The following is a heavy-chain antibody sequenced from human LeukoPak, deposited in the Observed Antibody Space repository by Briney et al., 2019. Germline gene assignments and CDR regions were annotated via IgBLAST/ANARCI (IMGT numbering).Heavy chain of an antibody. CDR1: GFTFNNHA. D-gene: IGHD1-26*01. V-gene: IGHV3-23*01. Sequence: PGGSLRLSCTASGFTFNNHAMNWVRQAPGKGLEWVSSISGSGTNTYYADFLKGRFTISRDNSKNTLFLQMNSLRAEDTAVYYCARTRGARYSGSYFDYWGQGTLVTVSS. J-gene: IGHJ4*02. CDR2: ISGSGTNT. CDR3: ARTRGARYSGSYFDY.